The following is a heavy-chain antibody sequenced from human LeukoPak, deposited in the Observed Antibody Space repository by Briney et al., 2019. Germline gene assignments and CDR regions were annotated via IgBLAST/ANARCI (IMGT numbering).Heavy chain of an antibody. J-gene: IGHJ5*02. D-gene: IGHD3-3*01. CDR3: ARFTIFGVVIKNWFDP. Sequence: SQTLSLTCAISGDCVSSNSAAWNWIRQSPSRGLEWLGRTYYRSKWYNDYAVSVKSRITINPDTSKNQFSLQLNSVTPEDTAVYYCARFTIFGVVIKNWFDPWGQGTLVTVSS. V-gene: IGHV6-1*01. CDR2: TYYRSKWYN. CDR1: GDCVSSNSAA.